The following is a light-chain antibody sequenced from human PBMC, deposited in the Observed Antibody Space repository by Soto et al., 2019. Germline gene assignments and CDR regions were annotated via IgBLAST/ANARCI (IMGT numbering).Light chain of an antibody. J-gene: IGKJ2*01. CDR3: QQCSNWPPLYT. V-gene: IGKV3-11*01. Sequence: EIVLTQSPATLSLSPGERATLSCRASQSVSSSLAWYQQRPGQPPRLLIYEVSNRANGIPARFSGSGSGTDFTLTISSLEPEDFAVYYCQQCSNWPPLYTFGQGTKLEIK. CDR2: EVS. CDR1: QSVSSS.